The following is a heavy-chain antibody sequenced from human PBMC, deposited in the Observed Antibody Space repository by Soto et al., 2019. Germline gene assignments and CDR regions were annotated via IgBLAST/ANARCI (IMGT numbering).Heavy chain of an antibody. D-gene: IGHD3-10*01. V-gene: IGHV4-28*03. CDR1: GYSISSSNW. CDR3: ARGRSVRYYYGSGTPGPLHY. J-gene: IGHJ4*02. Sequence: PSETLSLTCAVSGYSISSSNWWGWIRQPPGKGLEWIGYIYYSGTTYYNPSLKSRVTISVDTSKNQFSLKLSSVTAADTAVYYCARGRSVRYYYGSGTPGPLHYWGQGTLVTVSS. CDR2: IYYSGTT.